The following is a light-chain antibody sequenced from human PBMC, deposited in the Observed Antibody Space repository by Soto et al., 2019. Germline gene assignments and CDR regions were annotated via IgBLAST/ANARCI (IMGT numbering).Light chain of an antibody. Sequence: EIVMTQSPATLSVSPGEEATLSCRASQSVSSNLAWYQQKPGQAPRLLIYRASIRATGIPARFSGSGSGIDFTLTISSLQSEDFAIYYCQQYYNSPMWKFGQGTKVDI. CDR1: QSVSSN. J-gene: IGKJ1*01. V-gene: IGKV3-15*01. CDR3: QQYYNSPMWK. CDR2: RAS.